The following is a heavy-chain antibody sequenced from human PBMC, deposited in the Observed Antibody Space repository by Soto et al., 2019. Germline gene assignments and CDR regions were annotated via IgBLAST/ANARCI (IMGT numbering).Heavy chain of an antibody. J-gene: IGHJ6*02. CDR2: ISSSSSYI. D-gene: IGHD4-17*01. V-gene: IGHV3-21*01. CDR3: ARDWSYGDFTPSYYYYGMDV. CDR1: GFTFSSYS. Sequence: GGSLRLSCAAAGFTFSSYSMNWVRQAPGKGLEWVSSISSSSSYIYYADSVKGRFTISRDNHKNSLYLQMNSLRAEDTAVYYCARDWSYGDFTPSYYYYGMDVWGQGTTVTVSS.